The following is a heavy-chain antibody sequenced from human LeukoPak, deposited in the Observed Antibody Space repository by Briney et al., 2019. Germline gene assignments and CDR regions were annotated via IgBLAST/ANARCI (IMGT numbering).Heavy chain of an antibody. CDR1: GGSITNYY. J-gene: IGHJ3*02. CDR2: LYNNGST. CDR3: ARVRDGYNNDAFDI. V-gene: IGHV4-4*07. Sequence: SETLSLTCTVSGGSITNYYWSWIRQPAGKGLEWIGRLYNNGSTNYSPSLKSRVTISVDTSKNQFSLKLSSVTAADTAVYYCARVRDGYNNDAFDIWGQGTMVTVSS. D-gene: IGHD5-24*01.